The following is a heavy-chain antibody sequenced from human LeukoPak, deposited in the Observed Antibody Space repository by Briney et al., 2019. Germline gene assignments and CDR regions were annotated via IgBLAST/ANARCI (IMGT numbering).Heavy chain of an antibody. V-gene: IGHV4-34*01. D-gene: IGHD3-22*01. CDR1: GFTFDDYG. Sequence: GSLRLSCAASGFTFDDYGMSWVRQPPGKGLEWIGEINHSGSTNYNPSLKSRVTISVDTPKNQFSLKLSSVTAADTAVYYCARGGSGYYYYYYYYMDVWGKGTTVTVSS. J-gene: IGHJ6*03. CDR3: ARGGSGYYYYYYYYMDV. CDR2: INHSGST.